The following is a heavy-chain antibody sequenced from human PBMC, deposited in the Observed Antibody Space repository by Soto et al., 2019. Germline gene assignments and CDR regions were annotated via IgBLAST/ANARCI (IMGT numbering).Heavy chain of an antibody. CDR3: ARDKDYYDSSGPWDAFDI. Sequence: ASVKVSCKASGGTFSSYAISWVRQAPGQGLEWMGGIIPIFGTANYAQKFQGRVTITADESTSTAYMELSSLRSEDTAVYYCARDKDYYDSSGPWDAFDIWGQGTMVTV. V-gene: IGHV1-69*13. CDR1: GGTFSSYA. D-gene: IGHD3-22*01. J-gene: IGHJ3*02. CDR2: IIPIFGTA.